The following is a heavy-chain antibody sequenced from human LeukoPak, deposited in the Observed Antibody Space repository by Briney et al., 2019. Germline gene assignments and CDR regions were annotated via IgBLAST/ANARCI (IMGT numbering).Heavy chain of an antibody. V-gene: IGHV4-30-4*08. CDR3: ARVNPYYGSGSYLNWFDP. CDR1: GGSISSGDYY. Sequence: PSQTLSLTCTVSGGSISSGDYYWSWIRQPPGKGLEWIGYIYYSGSTYHNPSLKSRVTISVDTSKNQFSLKLSSVTAADTAVYYCARVNPYYGSGSYLNWFDPWGQGTLVTVSS. J-gene: IGHJ5*02. CDR2: IYYSGST. D-gene: IGHD3-10*01.